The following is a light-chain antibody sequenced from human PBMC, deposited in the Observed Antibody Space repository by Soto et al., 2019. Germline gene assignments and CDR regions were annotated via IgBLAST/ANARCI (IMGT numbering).Light chain of an antibody. V-gene: IGKV1-5*03. J-gene: IGKJ1*01. CDR2: KAS. CDR3: QQYQSLWT. CDR1: QNIFSW. Sequence: DIQMTQSPSTLSASVGDRVTITCRASQNIFSWLAWYQQKPGKAPKLLMYKASTLESGVPSRFSGSGSGTEFTHTISSLQPDDLATYYCQQYQSLWTFGQGTKVEIK.